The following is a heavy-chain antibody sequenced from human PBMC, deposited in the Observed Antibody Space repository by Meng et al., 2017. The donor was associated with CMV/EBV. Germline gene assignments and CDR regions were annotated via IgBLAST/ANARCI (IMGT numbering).Heavy chain of an antibody. Sequence: ASVKVSCKASGYTFTGYYIHWVRQAPGHGLEWMGWITPMSGGTNYAQNFQDRVTMTRDTSTNTAYMELSRVRSDDTAVYYCARGNNWDRLLDFWGQGTLVPSPQ. J-gene: IGHJ4*02. CDR3: ARGNNWDRLLDF. V-gene: IGHV1-2*02. D-gene: IGHD3-3*01. CDR1: GYTFTGYY. CDR2: ITPMSGGT.